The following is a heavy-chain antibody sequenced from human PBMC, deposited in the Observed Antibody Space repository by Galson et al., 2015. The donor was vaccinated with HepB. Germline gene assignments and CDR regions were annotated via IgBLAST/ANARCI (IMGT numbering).Heavy chain of an antibody. Sequence: LRLSCAASGFTFSSYTMNWVRQAPGKGLESVSYISSTGTTMYYADSAKGRFTISRDNAQNSLYLQMNSLRDEDPAVYYCARVYFGSGSSSAYWYFDLWGRGALVTASS. J-gene: IGHJ2*01. CDR3: ARVYFGSGSSSAYWYFDL. CDR1: GFTFSSYT. CDR2: ISSTGTTM. V-gene: IGHV3-48*02. D-gene: IGHD3-10*01.